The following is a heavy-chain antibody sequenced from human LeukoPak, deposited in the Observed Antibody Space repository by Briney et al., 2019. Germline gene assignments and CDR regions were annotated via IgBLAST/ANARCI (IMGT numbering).Heavy chain of an antibody. J-gene: IGHJ4*02. V-gene: IGHV1-18*01. CDR3: ATLGYSSSWYYFDY. D-gene: IGHD6-13*01. CDR2: ISAYNGNT. CDR1: GYTFTSCG. Sequence: ASVKVSCKASGYTFTSCGISWVRQAPGQGLEWMGWISAYNGNTNYAQKLQGRVTMTEDTSTDTAYMELSSLRSEDTAVYYCATLGYSSSWYYFDYWGQGTLVTVSS.